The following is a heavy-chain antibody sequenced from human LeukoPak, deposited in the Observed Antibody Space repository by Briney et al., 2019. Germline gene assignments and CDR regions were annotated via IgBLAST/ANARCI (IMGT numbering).Heavy chain of an antibody. CDR2: ISSSGSTI. J-gene: IGHJ3*02. CDR3: ARDSGSYGYDAFDI. CDR1: GYTFSSYE. D-gene: IGHD1-26*01. Sequence: GGSLRLSCAASGYTFSSYEMNWVRQAPGKGLEWVSYISSSGSTIYYADSVKGRFTISRDNAKNSLYLQMNSLRAEDTAVYYCARDSGSYGYDAFDIWGQGTMVTVSS. V-gene: IGHV3-48*03.